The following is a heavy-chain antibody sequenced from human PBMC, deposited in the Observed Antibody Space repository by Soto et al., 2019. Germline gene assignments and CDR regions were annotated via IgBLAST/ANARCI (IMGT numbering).Heavy chain of an antibody. CDR2: ISAYNGNT. D-gene: IGHD6-19*01. CDR3: ARDSLVNKIIYSSGRYENLDY. CDR1: GYTFTSYG. Sequence: EASVKVSCKASGYTFTSYGISWVRQAPGQGLEWMGWISAYNGNTNYAQKLQGRVTMTTDTSTSTAYMELRSLRSDDTAVYYCARDSLVNKIIYSSGRYENLDYWGQGTLVTVSS. V-gene: IGHV1-18*01. J-gene: IGHJ4*02.